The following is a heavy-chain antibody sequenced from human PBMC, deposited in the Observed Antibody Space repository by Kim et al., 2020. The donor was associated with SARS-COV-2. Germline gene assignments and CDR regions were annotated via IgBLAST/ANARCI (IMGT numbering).Heavy chain of an antibody. Sequence: YADSVNGRFTISRDNAKNALYLQMNSLRAEDTAVYYCASSVVVVAATPVYWGQGTLVTVSS. V-gene: IGHV3-21*01. J-gene: IGHJ4*02. CDR3: ASSVVVVAATPVY. D-gene: IGHD2-15*01.